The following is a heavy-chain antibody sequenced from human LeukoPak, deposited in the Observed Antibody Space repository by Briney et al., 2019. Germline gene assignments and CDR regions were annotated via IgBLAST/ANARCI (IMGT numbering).Heavy chain of an antibody. J-gene: IGHJ3*01. CDR1: GLTFSTSE. CDR2: SSSDGTTV. V-gene: IGHV3-48*03. Sequence: PGGSLRLSCAASGLTFSTSEIHWVRQTPGKGLEWLSHSSSDGTTVYYADSVRGRFTISRDNAKNSLYLQMNSLSGDDTAVYYCTSASRWGQGTLVTVSS. CDR3: TSASR.